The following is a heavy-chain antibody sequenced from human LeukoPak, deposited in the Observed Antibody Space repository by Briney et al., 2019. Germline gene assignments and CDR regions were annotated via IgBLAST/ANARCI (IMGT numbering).Heavy chain of an antibody. V-gene: IGHV1-2*02. CDR2: INPNSGGT. J-gene: IGHJ4*02. Sequence: ASVKVSCKASGYTFTGYYMHWVRQAPGQGLEWMGWINPNSGGTNYAQKFQGRVTMTRDTSISTAYMELSRLRSDDTAVYYCAGIFHLDIVVVPAATPFDYWGQGTLVTVSS. CDR1: GYTFTGYY. D-gene: IGHD2-2*03. CDR3: AGIFHLDIVVVPAATPFDY.